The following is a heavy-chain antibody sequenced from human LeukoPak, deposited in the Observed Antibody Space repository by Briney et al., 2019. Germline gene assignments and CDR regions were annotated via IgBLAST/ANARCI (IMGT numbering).Heavy chain of an antibody. CDR3: AKDLALAVAASDY. Sequence: GGSLRLSRAASGFTFSSYAMSWVRQAPGKGLEWVSAISGSGGSTYYADSVKGRFTISRDNSKNTLYLQMNSLRAEDTAVYYCAKDLALAVAASDYWGQATLVTVSS. J-gene: IGHJ4*02. CDR1: GFTFSSYA. CDR2: ISGSGGST. V-gene: IGHV3-23*01. D-gene: IGHD6-19*01.